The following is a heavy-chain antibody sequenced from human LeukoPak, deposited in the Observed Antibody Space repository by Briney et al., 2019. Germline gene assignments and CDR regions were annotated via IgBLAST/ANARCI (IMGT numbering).Heavy chain of an antibody. D-gene: IGHD3-10*01. J-gene: IGHJ4*02. CDR2: VYYSGST. V-gene: IGHV4-39*01. CDR1: GGSISSYY. CDR3: ARGVDYYGV. Sequence: SETLSLTCTVSGGSISSYYWGWIRQPPGKGLEWIGSVYYSGSTYNNPSLKSRVTISVDTSKNQFSLKLSSVTAADTAVYYCARGVDYYGVWGQGTLVTVSS.